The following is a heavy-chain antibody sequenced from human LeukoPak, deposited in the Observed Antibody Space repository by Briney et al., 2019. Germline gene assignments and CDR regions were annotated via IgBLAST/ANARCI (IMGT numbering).Heavy chain of an antibody. CDR3: ASYYDFWGGYHNWFDP. D-gene: IGHD3-3*01. CDR1: GGSISSSSYY. Sequence: SETLSLTCTVSGGSISSSSYYWGWIRQPPGKGLEWIGSIYYSGSTYYNPSLKSRVTISVDTSKNQFSLKLSSVTAADTAVYYCASYYDFWGGYHNWFDPWGQGTLVTVSS. CDR2: IYYSGST. J-gene: IGHJ5*02. V-gene: IGHV4-39*01.